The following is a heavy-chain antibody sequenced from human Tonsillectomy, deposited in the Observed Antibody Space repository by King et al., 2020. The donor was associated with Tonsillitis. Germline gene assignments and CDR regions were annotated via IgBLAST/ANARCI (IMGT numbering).Heavy chain of an antibody. Sequence: VQLVESGGDLVQPGGSLRLSCAAYGFSLSNYWISWVRQAPGKGLEGVANIKQDGSDKYFVDSVRGRYTISRDNAKNSLYLQMNSLRDEDTAVYYCARITGGGVFDYWGQGTLVTVP. J-gene: IGHJ4*02. CDR1: GFSLSNYW. D-gene: IGHD3-16*01. V-gene: IGHV3-7*01. CDR3: ARITGGGVFDY. CDR2: IKQDGSDK.